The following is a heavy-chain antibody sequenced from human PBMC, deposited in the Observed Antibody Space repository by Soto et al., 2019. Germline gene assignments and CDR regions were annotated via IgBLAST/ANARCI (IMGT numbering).Heavy chain of an antibody. CDR1: GFTFSSYA. Sequence: GESLKISCAASGFTFSSYAMHWVRQAPGKGLEWVAVISYDGSNKYYADSVKGRFTISRDNSKNTLYLQMNSLRAEDTAVYYCARGPVLRFLEWLLEKFDYWGQGTLVTVSS. CDR3: ARGPVLRFLEWLLEKFDY. J-gene: IGHJ4*02. V-gene: IGHV3-30-3*01. CDR2: ISYDGSNK. D-gene: IGHD3-3*01.